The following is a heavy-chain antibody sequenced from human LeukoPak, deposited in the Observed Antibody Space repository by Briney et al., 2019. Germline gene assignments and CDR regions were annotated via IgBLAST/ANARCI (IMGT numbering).Heavy chain of an antibody. D-gene: IGHD1-1*01. CDR1: GFTFRSYW. Sequence: GSLRLSCAASGFTFRSYWMSWVRQAPGKGLEWIGRIYTSGSTNYNPSLKSRVTISVDTSKNQFSLKLSSVTAADTAVYYCARAGLETFDYWGQGTLVTVSS. CDR2: IYTSGST. V-gene: IGHV4-4*08. J-gene: IGHJ4*02. CDR3: ARAGLETFDY.